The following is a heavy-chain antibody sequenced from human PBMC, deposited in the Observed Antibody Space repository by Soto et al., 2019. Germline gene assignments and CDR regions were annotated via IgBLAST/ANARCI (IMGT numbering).Heavy chain of an antibody. D-gene: IGHD3-10*01. Sequence: PGESLKISCRGSGYGFTSYWISWVRKMPGKGLEWMGRIDPSDSDSNYSPSIQGHVTISADKSITTAYLQWNSLKASDTAMYYCARSFGASDYLDSWGQGTLVTVSS. V-gene: IGHV5-10-1*01. J-gene: IGHJ4*02. CDR3: ARSFGASDYLDS. CDR2: IDPSDSDS. CDR1: GYGFTSYW.